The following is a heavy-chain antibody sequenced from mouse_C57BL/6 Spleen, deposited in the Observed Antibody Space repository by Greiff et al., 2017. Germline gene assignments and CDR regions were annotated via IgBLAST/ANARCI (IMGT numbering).Heavy chain of an antibody. J-gene: IGHJ3*01. V-gene: IGHV6-6*01. CDR2: IRNKANNHAT. CDR3: TWLHGSSLAWFAY. Sequence: EVQGVESGGGLVQPGGSMKLSCAASGFTFSDAWMDWVRQSPEKGLEWVAEIRNKANNHATYYAESVKGRFSISRDESKRRVYLQMNSLRAEDTGIYYWTWLHGSSLAWFAYWGQGTLVTVSA. CDR1: GFTFSDAW. D-gene: IGHD1-1*01.